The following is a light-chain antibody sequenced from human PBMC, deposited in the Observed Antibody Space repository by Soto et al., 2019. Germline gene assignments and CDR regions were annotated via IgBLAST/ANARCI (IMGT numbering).Light chain of an antibody. V-gene: IGKV3-20*01. J-gene: IGKJ5*01. CDR2: GAS. CDR3: QQYGSSPT. CDR1: QSLSSNY. Sequence: EIVLTQSPGTLSLSPGVRATLSCRASQSLSSNYLAWYQQKPGQAPRLLIYGASSRATGIPDRFSGSGSGTDFTLTISRLEPEDFAVYYCQQYGSSPTFGRGTRLEIK.